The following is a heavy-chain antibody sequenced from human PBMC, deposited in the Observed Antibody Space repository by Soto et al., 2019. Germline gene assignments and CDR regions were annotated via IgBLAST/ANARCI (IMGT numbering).Heavy chain of an antibody. CDR2: IYSGGST. CDR1: GFTVSSNY. CDR3: ARAARIAVAGDGYGMDV. J-gene: IGHJ6*02. D-gene: IGHD6-19*01. Sequence: EVQLVETGGGLLQPGGSLRLSCAASGFTVSSNYMSWVRQAPGKGLEWVSVIYSGGSTYYADSVKGRFTISRDNSKNTLDLQMNSLGAEDTDAYYCARAARIAVAGDGYGMDVWGQGTTCTVSS. V-gene: IGHV3-53*02.